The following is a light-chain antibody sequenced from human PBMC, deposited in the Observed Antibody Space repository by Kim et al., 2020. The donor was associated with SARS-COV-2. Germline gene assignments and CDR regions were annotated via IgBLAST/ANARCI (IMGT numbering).Light chain of an antibody. Sequence: SYELTQPPSVSVSPGQTATITCSGDKLGDQYTCWYQQKAGQSPLLVIFQHTKRPPGIPDRFSGSNSGNTATLTISGTQIMDEADYYCQVWDSRTGVVFGGGTQLTVL. CDR3: QVWDSRTGVV. CDR1: KLGDQY. CDR2: QHT. J-gene: IGLJ2*01. V-gene: IGLV3-1*01.